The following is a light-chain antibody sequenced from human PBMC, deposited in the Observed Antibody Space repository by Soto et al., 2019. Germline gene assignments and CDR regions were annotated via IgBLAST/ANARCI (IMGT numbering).Light chain of an antibody. CDR1: TGAVTSGHF. CDR3: LLYYGGALVV. V-gene: IGLV7-43*01. CDR2: NTS. J-gene: IGLJ2*01. Sequence: QAVVTQEPSLTVSPGGTVTLTCASSTGAVTSGHFPTWYQQQPGQVPKPLIYNTSNKHSWTPARFSGSLLGGTASLTLSSVQPEDEAEYYCLLYYGGALVVFGGGTQLTVL.